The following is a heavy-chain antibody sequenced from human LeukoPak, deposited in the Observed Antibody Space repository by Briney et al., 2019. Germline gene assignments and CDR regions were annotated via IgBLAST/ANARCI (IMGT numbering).Heavy chain of an antibody. Sequence: SETLSLTCTISXDSIYDYYWSWLRQPPGQGLEWIGYIYYSGSTNYNPSLKSRVTISVDTSKNQFSLKLSSVTAADTAVYYCATSSGWYDYFDYWGQGTLVTVSS. CDR1: XDSIYDYY. J-gene: IGHJ4*02. D-gene: IGHD6-19*01. V-gene: IGHV4-59*08. CDR2: IYYSGST. CDR3: ATSSGWYDYFDY.